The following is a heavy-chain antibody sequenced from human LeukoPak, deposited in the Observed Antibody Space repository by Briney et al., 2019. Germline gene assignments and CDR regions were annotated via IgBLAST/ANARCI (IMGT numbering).Heavy chain of an antibody. V-gene: IGHV3-23*01. Sequence: GGSLRLSCAASGFTFSNYWMSWVRQAPGKGLEWVSTISGSNDNTYYADSVKSRFTISRDISKNTLYLQMNSLRAEDTAVYYCAKDLQYNNWYFTYWGQGTLVTVSS. D-gene: IGHD1-1*01. J-gene: IGHJ4*02. CDR1: GFTFSNYW. CDR2: ISGSNDNT. CDR3: AKDLQYNNWYFTY.